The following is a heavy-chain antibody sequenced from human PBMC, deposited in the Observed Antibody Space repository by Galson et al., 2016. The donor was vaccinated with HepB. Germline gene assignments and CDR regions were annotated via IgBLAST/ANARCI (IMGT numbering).Heavy chain of an antibody. Sequence: SLRLSCAVSGLSINSNYMTWVRQAPGKGLEWVSFLYSSGNTYYADSVKGRFTFSSDNYKHTLYLQMTSPTVDDTAVYYCARQDFAGVYFDYWGQGTLVTVSS. CDR1: GLSINSNY. J-gene: IGHJ4*02. CDR2: LYSSGNT. D-gene: IGHD7-27*01. CDR3: ARQDFAGVYFDY. V-gene: IGHV3-66*04.